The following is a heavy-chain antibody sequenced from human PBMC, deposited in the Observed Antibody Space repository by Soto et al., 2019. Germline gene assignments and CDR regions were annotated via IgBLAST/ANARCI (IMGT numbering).Heavy chain of an antibody. D-gene: IGHD3-3*01. CDR2: IYWDEDK. V-gene: IGHV2-5*02. J-gene: IGHJ4*02. CDR1: GFSLTTSGVG. Sequence: QITLNESGPTVVRPTETLTLTCRFSGFSLTTSGVGVGWIRQSPGKAPEWLALIYWDEDKRYSASLKSSLTITKDTSKNQVVLTVSDLDPTHTATYDRAHRVLRTVFGLVTTTAIYFACWGQGTPVAVSS. CDR3: AHRVLRTVFGLVTTTAIYFAC.